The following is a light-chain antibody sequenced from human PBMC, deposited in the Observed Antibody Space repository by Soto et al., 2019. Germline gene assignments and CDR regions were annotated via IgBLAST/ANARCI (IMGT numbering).Light chain of an antibody. J-gene: IGKJ2*01. CDR3: QQYNSHSSYT. CDR2: KAS. V-gene: IGKV1-5*03. CDR1: QSINTW. Sequence: DLQMTQSPSTLSASVGDRVTITCRASQSINTWLAWYQQKPGKAPKLLIYKASSLGRGVPSRFSGSGAGTDFTLTISSLQPDDFAIYYCQQYNSHSSYTFGQGTKLEIK.